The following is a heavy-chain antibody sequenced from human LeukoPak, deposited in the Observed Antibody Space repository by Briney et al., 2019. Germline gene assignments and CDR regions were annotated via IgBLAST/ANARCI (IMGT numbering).Heavy chain of an antibody. CDR2: INPNSGGT. D-gene: IGHD3-9*01. CDR3: ARENYDILTGYYIPPGYYGMDV. Sequence: ASVKVSCKASGYTFTGYYMHWVQQAPGQGLEWMGWINPNSGGTNYAQKFQGRVTMTRDTSISTAYMELSRLRSDDTAVYYCARENYDILTGYYIPPGYYGMDVWGQGTTVTVSS. CDR1: GYTFTGYY. J-gene: IGHJ6*02. V-gene: IGHV1-2*02.